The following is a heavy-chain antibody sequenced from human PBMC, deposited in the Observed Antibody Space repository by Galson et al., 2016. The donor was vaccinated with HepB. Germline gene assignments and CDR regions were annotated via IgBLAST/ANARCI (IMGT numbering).Heavy chain of an antibody. CDR1: GDSVSSNKW. CDR2: IHHRRSS. D-gene: IGHD2-21*02. Sequence: GDSVSSNKWWTWVRQPPGKGLEWIGEIHHRRSSNSNPSLKSRVTISVDKSKNQFSLRLNSVTAADTAVYFCARGGDWRLDYWGQGSLVTVSS. CDR3: ARGGDWRLDY. V-gene: IGHV4-4*01. J-gene: IGHJ4*02.